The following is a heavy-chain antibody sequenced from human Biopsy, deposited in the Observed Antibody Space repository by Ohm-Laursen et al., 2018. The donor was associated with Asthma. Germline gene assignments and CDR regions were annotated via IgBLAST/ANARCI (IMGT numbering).Heavy chain of an antibody. CDR2: ISYDGSNK. V-gene: IGHV3-30*03. CDR3: ASQSSGPDFWSGYYYFDY. J-gene: IGHJ4*02. D-gene: IGHD3-3*01. Sequence: SSLRLSCTASGFTFSSYGMHWVRQAPGKGLEWVAVISYDGSNKYYADSVKGRFTISRDNSKNTLYLQMNSLRAEGTAVYYCASQSSGPDFWSGYYYFDYWGQGTLVTVSS. CDR1: GFTFSSYG.